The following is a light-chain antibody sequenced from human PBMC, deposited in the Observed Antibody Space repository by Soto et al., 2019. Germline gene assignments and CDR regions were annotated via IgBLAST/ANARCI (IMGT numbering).Light chain of an antibody. J-gene: IGKJ3*01. CDR2: WAS. CDR1: QSVLYSPNNKNY. V-gene: IGKV4-1*01. Sequence: DIVMTQSPDSVAVSLGERATINCKSSQSVLYSPNNKNYLAWYQQKPGQSPKLLIHWASTRESGVPDRFSGSGSGTDFTLTISSLQAEDVAVYYCHQYHTMPFTFGPGTKVDIK. CDR3: HQYHTMPFT.